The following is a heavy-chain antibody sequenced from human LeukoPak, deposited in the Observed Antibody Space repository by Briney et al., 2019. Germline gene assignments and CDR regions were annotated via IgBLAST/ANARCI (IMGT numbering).Heavy chain of an antibody. V-gene: IGHV4-59*01. D-gene: IGHD6-19*01. CDR1: GGSISGFY. CDR3: ARDRDSSGWFDY. J-gene: IGHJ4*02. Sequence: SETLSLTCTVSGGSISGFYWGWIRQPPGKGLEWIGFIYYSGSANYNPSLKSRVTMSVDMSRNQFSLKLSSVTAADTAFYYCARDRDSSGWFDYGGQGALVTVSS. CDR2: IYYSGSA.